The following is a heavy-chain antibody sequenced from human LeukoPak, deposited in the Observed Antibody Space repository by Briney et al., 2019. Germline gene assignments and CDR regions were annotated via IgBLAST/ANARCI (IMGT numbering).Heavy chain of an antibody. CDR2: ISRNSGII. CDR1: GFTFHDYA. V-gene: IGHV3-9*01. D-gene: IGHD5-18*01. CDR3: TKDSVAMVTTSDY. Sequence: GGSLRLSCAASGFTFHDYAMHWVRQAPGKGLEWVSGISRNSGIIGYADSVKGRFTTSRDNAKNSLYLQMNSLRPEDTALYYCTKDSVAMVTTSDYWGQGTLVTASS. J-gene: IGHJ4*02.